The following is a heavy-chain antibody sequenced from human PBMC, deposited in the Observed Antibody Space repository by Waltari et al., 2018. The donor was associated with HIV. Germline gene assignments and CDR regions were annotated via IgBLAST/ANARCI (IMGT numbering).Heavy chain of an antibody. Sequence: VQLVESGGGLVQPGGSLRLSCAASGFTVSSNYMSWVRQAPGKGLEWVSVIYSGSSTYYADSVKGRFTISRDNSKNTLYLQMNSLRAEDTAVYYCASIAYCGGDCYPRGMDVWGQGTTVTVSS. CDR1: GFTVSSNY. D-gene: IGHD2-21*02. J-gene: IGHJ6*02. CDR3: ASIAYCGGDCYPRGMDV. CDR2: IYSGSST. V-gene: IGHV3-66*01.